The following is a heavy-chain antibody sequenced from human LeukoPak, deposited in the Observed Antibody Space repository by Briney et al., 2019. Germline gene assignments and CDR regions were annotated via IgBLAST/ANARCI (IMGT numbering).Heavy chain of an antibody. V-gene: IGHV4-39*01. CDR1: GGSISSSSYY. Sequence: SETLSLTCTVSGGSISSSSYYWGWIRQPPGKGLEWIGSIYYSGSTYYNPSPKSRVTISVDTSKNQFSLKLSSVTAADTAVYYCARHINDYYDSSGYLDYWGQGTLVTVSS. CDR2: IYYSGST. D-gene: IGHD3-22*01. J-gene: IGHJ4*02. CDR3: ARHINDYYDSSGYLDY.